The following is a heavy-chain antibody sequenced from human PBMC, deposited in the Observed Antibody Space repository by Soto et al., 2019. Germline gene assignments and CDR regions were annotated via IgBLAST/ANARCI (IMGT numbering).Heavy chain of an antibody. V-gene: IGHV4-59*01. CDR1: GGSISSYY. Sequence: SETLSLTCTVSGGSISSYYGSWIRQHPGKGLEWIGYIYYSGSTNYNPSLKSRVTISVDTSKNQFSLKLSSVTAADTAVYYCARANYDILTGYYPSYFDYWGQGTLVTVSS. CDR2: IYYSGST. CDR3: ARANYDILTGYYPSYFDY. J-gene: IGHJ4*02. D-gene: IGHD3-9*01.